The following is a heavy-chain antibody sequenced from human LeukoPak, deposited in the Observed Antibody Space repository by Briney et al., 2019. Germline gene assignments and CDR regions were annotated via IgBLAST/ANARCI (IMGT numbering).Heavy chain of an antibody. CDR3: ARRSPNYYFDY. CDR1: AFALSTYW. J-gene: IGHJ4*02. V-gene: IGHV3-74*01. CDR2: INGDGSVT. Sequence: PGGSLRLSCEASAFALSTYWLHWVRRAPGKGLVWVARINGDGSVTTYADSVKGRFTISRDNAKNTLYLQMNSLRAEDTAVYYCARRSPNYYFDYWGQGTPVTVSS.